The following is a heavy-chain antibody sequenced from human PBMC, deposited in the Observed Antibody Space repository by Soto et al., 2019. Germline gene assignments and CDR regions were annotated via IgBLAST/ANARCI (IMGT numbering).Heavy chain of an antibody. CDR1: GGSISSYY. CDR3: ARDAPGYCSGRSCSY. J-gene: IGHJ4*02. CDR2: IYYSGST. V-gene: IGHV4-59*01. Sequence: PSQTLSLTCTVSGGSISSYYWSWIRQPPGKGLEWIGYIYYSGSTNYNPSLKSRVTISVDTSKNQFSLKLSSVTAADTAVYYCARDAPGYCSGRSCSYCGQGTLVTLSS. D-gene: IGHD2-15*01.